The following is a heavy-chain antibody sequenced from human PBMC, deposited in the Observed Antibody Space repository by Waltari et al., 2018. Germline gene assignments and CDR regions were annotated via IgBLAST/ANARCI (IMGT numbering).Heavy chain of an antibody. Sequence: QLQLQESGPGLVKPSETLSLTCTVSGGSISSSSYYWGWIRQPPGKGLEWIGSIYYSGSTYYNPSLKSRVTISVDTSKNQFSLKLSSVTAADTAVYYCARSLRDGYKPLLWYFDLWGRGTLVTVSS. D-gene: IGHD5-12*01. CDR1: GGSISSSSYY. CDR3: ARSLRDGYKPLLWYFDL. J-gene: IGHJ2*01. V-gene: IGHV4-39*01. CDR2: IYYSGST.